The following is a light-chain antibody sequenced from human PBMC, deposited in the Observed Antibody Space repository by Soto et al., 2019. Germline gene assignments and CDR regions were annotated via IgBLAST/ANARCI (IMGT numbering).Light chain of an antibody. V-gene: IGKV4-1*01. CDR2: WAS. J-gene: IGKJ4*01. CDR1: QSVLYSSNNKNY. CDR3: QHYVTWPLT. Sequence: DIVMTQSPDSLAVSLGERATINCKSSQSVLYSSNNKNYLAWYQQKPGQPPKLLIYWASTRESGVPDRFSGSGSGTDFTLTISSLQSEDFAVYYCQHYVTWPLTFGGGTKVDIK.